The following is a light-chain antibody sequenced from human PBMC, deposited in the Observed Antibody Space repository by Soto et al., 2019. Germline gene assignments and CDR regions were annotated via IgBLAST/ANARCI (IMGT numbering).Light chain of an antibody. V-gene: IGLV2-14*01. Sequence: QSVLTQPASVSGSPGQSITISCTGTNSDIGVYKYVSWYQQFPGKAPKLMIYEVSNRPSGVSNRFSGSKSGNTASLTISGLQADDEADYYCSSYTNNNTRIFGGGTKVTVL. CDR3: SSYTNNNTRI. CDR1: NSDIGVYKY. CDR2: EVS. J-gene: IGLJ2*01.